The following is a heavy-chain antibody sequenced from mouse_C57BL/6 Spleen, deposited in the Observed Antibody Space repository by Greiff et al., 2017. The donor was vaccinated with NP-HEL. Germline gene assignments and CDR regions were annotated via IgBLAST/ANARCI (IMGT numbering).Heavy chain of an antibody. CDR2: INPSSGYT. Sequence: VKLMESGAELARPGASVKMSCKASGYTFTSYTMHWVKQRPGQGLEWIGYINPSSGYTKYNQKFKDKATLTADKSSSTAYMQLSSLTSEDSAVYYCARDGYLFAYWGQGTLVTVSA. D-gene: IGHD2-3*01. CDR1: GYTFTSYT. CDR3: ARDGYLFAY. J-gene: IGHJ3*01. V-gene: IGHV1-4*01.